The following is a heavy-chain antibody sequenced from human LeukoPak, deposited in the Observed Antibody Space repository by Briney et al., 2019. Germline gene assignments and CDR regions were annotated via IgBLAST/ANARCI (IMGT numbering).Heavy chain of an antibody. D-gene: IGHD3-16*01. CDR3: ASPGGSGEIAYDY. CDR1: GYSFSNYW. J-gene: IGHJ4*02. CDR2: IHPGDSDT. Sequence: GESLKISCKGSGYSFSNYWIGWVRQMPGKGLEWMGIIHPGDSDTRYNPSFQGQVTISADKTINTAYLQWSSLKASDTAMYYCASPGGSGEIAYDYWGQGTLVTVSS. V-gene: IGHV5-51*01.